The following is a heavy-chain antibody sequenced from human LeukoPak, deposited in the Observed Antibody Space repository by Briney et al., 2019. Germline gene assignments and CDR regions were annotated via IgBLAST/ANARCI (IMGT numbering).Heavy chain of an antibody. Sequence: GGSLRLSCAASEFTVSNNYMSWVRQAPGKGLEWVSVIYSDDNTDYADSVKGRFTISRDNSKNTLYLQMTSLRAEDTAVYYCARDPLPIAVAGAVIAYWGQGTLVTVSS. CDR1: EFTVSNNY. J-gene: IGHJ4*02. D-gene: IGHD6-19*01. CDR3: ARDPLPIAVAGAVIAY. CDR2: IYSDDNT. V-gene: IGHV3-53*01.